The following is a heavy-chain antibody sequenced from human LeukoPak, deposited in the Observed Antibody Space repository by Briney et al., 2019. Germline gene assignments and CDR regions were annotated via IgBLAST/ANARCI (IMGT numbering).Heavy chain of an antibody. CDR3: ARCGYDILTGYYAFDI. Sequence: PSETLSLTCTVSGGSISSYYWSWIRQPPGKGLEWIGYIYYSGSTNYNPSLKSRVTISVDTSKNQFSLKLSSVTAADTAVYYCARCGYDILTGYYAFDIWGQGTVVTVSS. J-gene: IGHJ3*02. V-gene: IGHV4-59*08. D-gene: IGHD3-9*01. CDR2: IYYSGST. CDR1: GGSISSYY.